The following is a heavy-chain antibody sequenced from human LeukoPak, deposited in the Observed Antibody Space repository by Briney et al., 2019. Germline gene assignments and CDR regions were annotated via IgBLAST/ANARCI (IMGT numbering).Heavy chain of an antibody. D-gene: IGHD1/OR15-1a*01. J-gene: IGHJ4*02. Sequence: GGSLRLSCSASGLTLSGYWMHWVRQIAGKGLVWVSRIDSDGSGTSYADSVKGRFTISRDDVKNMLYLQMNSLRVEDTGLYYCSTVEHFWGQGTLVTVSS. V-gene: IGHV3-74*01. CDR3: STVEHF. CDR2: IDSDGSGT. CDR1: GLTLSGYW.